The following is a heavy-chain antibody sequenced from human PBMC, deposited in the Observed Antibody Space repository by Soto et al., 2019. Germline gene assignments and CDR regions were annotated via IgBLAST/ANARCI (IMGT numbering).Heavy chain of an antibody. V-gene: IGHV4-30-2*01. CDR1: GGYISSGGYS. Sequence: PSETLSVTCAVAGGYISSGGYSWSWIRQPPGKGLEWIGYIYHSGSTYYNPSLKSRVTISEDRSKNQFSLKLSSVTAADTAVYYCARTPDIWGQGTMVTVSS. CDR3: ARTPDI. CDR2: IYHSGST. J-gene: IGHJ3*02.